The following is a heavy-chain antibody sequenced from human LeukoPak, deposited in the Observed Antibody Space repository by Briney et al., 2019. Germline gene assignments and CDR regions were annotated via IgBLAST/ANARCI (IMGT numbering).Heavy chain of an antibody. CDR3: ARGREYSSGWEGWYFDY. Sequence: SVKVSCKASGGTFSSYAISWVRQAPGQGLEWMGGIIPIFGTANYAQKFQGRVTITADESTSTAYTELSSLRSEDTAVYYCARGREYSSGWEGWYFDYWGQGTLVTVSS. J-gene: IGHJ4*02. D-gene: IGHD6-19*01. CDR1: GGTFSSYA. V-gene: IGHV1-69*13. CDR2: IIPIFGTA.